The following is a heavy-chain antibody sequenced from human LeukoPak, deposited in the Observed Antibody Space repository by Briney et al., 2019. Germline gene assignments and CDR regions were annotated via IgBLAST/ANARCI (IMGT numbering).Heavy chain of an antibody. V-gene: IGHV4-34*01. CDR3: ADLWFGGF. J-gene: IGHJ4*02. CDR1: GGSISSYY. CDR2: INHSGST. Sequence: SETLSLTCTVSGGSISSYYWSWIRQPPGKGLEWIGEINHSGSTNYNPSLKSRVTISVDTSKNQFSLKLSSVTAADTAVYYCADLWFGGFWGQGTLVTVSS. D-gene: IGHD3-10*01.